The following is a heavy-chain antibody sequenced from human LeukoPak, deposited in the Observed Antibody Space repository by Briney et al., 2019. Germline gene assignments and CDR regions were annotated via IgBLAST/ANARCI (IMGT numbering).Heavy chain of an antibody. V-gene: IGHV3-21*01. CDR2: ISSSSSYI. Sequence: NPGGSLRLSCAASGFTFSSYSMNWVRQAPGKGLEWFSSISSSSSYIYYADSVKGRFTISRDNAKNSLYLQMNSLRAEDTAVYYCARERDASDAFDIWGQGTMVTVSS. CDR3: ARERDASDAFDI. J-gene: IGHJ3*02. CDR1: GFTFSSYS. D-gene: IGHD5-24*01.